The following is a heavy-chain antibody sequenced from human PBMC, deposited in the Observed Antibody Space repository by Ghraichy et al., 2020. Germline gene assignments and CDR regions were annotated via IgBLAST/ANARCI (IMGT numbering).Heavy chain of an antibody. V-gene: IGHV4-39*01. CDR2: LYYSGST. CDR1: GGSVSSSSYY. Sequence: SETLSLTCTVSGGSVSSSSYYWGWIRQPPGKGLEWIGSLYYSGSTYYNPSLKSRITISVDTSKNQFSLKLSSVTAADTAVYYCARHTSGSDRFDYWGQGTLVTVSS. J-gene: IGHJ4*02. D-gene: IGHD1-26*01. CDR3: ARHTSGSDRFDY.